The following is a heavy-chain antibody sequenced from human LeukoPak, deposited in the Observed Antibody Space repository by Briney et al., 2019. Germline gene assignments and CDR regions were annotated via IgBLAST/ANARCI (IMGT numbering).Heavy chain of an antibody. V-gene: IGHV1-69*13. CDR1: GGTFSSYA. D-gene: IGHD1-7*01. CDR2: IIPIFGTA. CDR3: ARDNNWDYTPHRNFDY. J-gene: IGHJ4*02. Sequence: SVKVSCKASGGTFSSYAISWVRQAPGQGLEWMGGIIPIFGTANYAQKFQGRVTITADESTSTAYMELSSLRSEDTAVYYCARDNNWDYTPHRNFDYWGQGTLVTVSS.